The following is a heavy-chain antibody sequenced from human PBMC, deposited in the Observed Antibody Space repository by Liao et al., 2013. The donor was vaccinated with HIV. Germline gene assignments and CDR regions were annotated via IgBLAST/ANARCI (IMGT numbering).Heavy chain of an antibody. CDR1: GGSISSGSYY. Sequence: QVQLQESGPGLVKPSQTLSLTCTVSGGSISSGSYYWSWIRQPAGKGLEWIGRIYTSGSTNYNPSLKSRVTISVDTSKNQFSLKLSSVTAADTAVYYCARDGPFDFWSGYYTGFDYWGQGTLVTVSS. CDR2: IYTSGST. J-gene: IGHJ4*02. D-gene: IGHD3-3*01. V-gene: IGHV4-61*02. CDR3: ARDGPFDFWSGYYTGFDY.